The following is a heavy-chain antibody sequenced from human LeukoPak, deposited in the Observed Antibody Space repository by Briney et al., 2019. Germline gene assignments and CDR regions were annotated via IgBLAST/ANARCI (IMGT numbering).Heavy chain of an antibody. Sequence: KPSETLSLTRAVSGHSVGSKHWWTWVPQPPGKGLEWIGEIFHDGSVNYKPSLKSRVIISLDKSTNELSLRLTSVTAADSAVYFCAKVHRSGYGVLENWGQGTLVTVPS. J-gene: IGHJ4*02. D-gene: IGHD3-22*01. CDR1: GHSVGSKHW. CDR3: AKVHRSGYGVLEN. V-gene: IGHV4-4*02. CDR2: IFHDGSV.